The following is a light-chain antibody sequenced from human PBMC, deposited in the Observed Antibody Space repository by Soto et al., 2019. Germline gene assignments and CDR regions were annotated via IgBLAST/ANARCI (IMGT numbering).Light chain of an antibody. V-gene: IGLV1-47*01. Sequence: SVLAERRVATGSSGRRVTIYYSESSSNIGSNYVYWYQQLPGTAPKLLIYRNNQRPSGVPDRFSGSKSGTSASLAISGLRSVDEADYYCAAWDYSLSGVVFRGGTKVTVL. CDR1: SSNIGSNY. J-gene: IGLJ2*01. CDR3: AAWDYSLSGVV. CDR2: RNN.